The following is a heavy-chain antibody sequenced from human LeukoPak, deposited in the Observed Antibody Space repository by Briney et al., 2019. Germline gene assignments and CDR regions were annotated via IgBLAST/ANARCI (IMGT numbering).Heavy chain of an antibody. J-gene: IGHJ6*03. Sequence: ASVKVSCKASGYTFSDYDVNWVRQAPGQGLEGMGWMNPTSGDTGYAQKLQGRVTMTRRMSRNTAFMELSRLGSEDTAVYFCARVVMKAFYYYYMDVWGKGTTIIISS. CDR1: GYTFSDYD. D-gene: IGHD2-21*01. CDR2: MNPTSGDT. CDR3: ARVVMKAFYYYYMDV. V-gene: IGHV1-8*01.